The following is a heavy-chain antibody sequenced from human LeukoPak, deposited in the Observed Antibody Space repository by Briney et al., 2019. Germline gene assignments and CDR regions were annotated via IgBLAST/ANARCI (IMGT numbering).Heavy chain of an antibody. V-gene: IGHV4-30-2*01. Sequence: SQTLSLTCAVSGGSISSGGYSWSWIRQPPGKGLEWIGYIYHSGSTYYNPSLKSRVTMSVDTSKNLFSLKVSSVTAADTAVYYCARGRSNYYGMDVWGQGTTVTVSS. CDR1: GGSISSGGYS. CDR3: ARGRSNYYGMDV. CDR2: IYHSGST. J-gene: IGHJ6*02. D-gene: IGHD1-26*01.